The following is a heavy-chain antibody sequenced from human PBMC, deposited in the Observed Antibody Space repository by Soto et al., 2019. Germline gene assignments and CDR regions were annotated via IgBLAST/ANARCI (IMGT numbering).Heavy chain of an antibody. J-gene: IGHJ4*02. Sequence: GGSLRLSCAASGFTFSSYAMSWVRQAPGKGLEWVSAISGSGGSTYYADSVKGRFTISRDNSKNTLYLQMDSLRAEDTAVYYCAKEFYYDILTGYVDYWGQGTLVTVSS. CDR2: ISGSGGST. CDR1: GFTFSSYA. V-gene: IGHV3-23*01. CDR3: AKEFYYDILTGYVDY. D-gene: IGHD3-9*01.